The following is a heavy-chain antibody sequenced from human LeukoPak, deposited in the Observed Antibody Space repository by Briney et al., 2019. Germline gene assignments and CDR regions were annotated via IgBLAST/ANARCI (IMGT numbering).Heavy chain of an antibody. CDR1: GFTFSDYN. Sequence: GGSLRLSCAASGFTFSDYNMRWIRQAPGKGLEWVSSISRSGSTKYYADSVKGRFTISRDNAKNSLYLQMNSLRAEDTAVYYCAREVRYFALGDYWGQGTLVTVSS. J-gene: IGHJ4*02. V-gene: IGHV3-11*04. D-gene: IGHD3-9*01. CDR2: ISRSGSTK. CDR3: AREVRYFALGDY.